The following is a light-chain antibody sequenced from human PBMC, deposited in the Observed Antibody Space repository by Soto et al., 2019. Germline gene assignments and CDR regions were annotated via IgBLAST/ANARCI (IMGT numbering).Light chain of an antibody. CDR1: SSDVGGYNH. CDR3: CSYTSSSIRV. Sequence: QSALTQPASVSGSPGQSITISCTGTSSDVGGYNHVSWYQQHTGKAPKLIIYEVRNRPSGVSNRLSGSKSGNTASLTISGLQADDEADYYCCSYTSSSIRVFGGGTKVTVL. J-gene: IGLJ3*02. CDR2: EVR. V-gene: IGLV2-14*01.